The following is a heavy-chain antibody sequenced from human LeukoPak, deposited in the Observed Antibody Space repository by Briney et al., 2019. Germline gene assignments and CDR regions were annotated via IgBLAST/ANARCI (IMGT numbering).Heavy chain of an antibody. V-gene: IGHV4-4*09. D-gene: IGHD3-10*02. CDR3: ARDLFHYYMDV. CDR1: GGSISSYY. J-gene: IGHJ6*03. Sequence: SETLSLTCTVSGGSISSYYWSWIRQPPGKGLEWIGYIYTSGSTNYNPSLKSRVTISVDTSKNQFSLKLSSVTAADTAVYYCARDLFHYYMDVWGKGTTVTVSS. CDR2: IYTSGST.